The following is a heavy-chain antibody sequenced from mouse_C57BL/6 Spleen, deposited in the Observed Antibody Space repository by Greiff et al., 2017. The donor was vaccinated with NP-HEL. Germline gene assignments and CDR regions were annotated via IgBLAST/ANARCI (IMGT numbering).Heavy chain of an antibody. CDR2: ISSGISTI. J-gene: IGHJ2*01. CDR3: ARTWGDYFDY. Sequence: EVKLVESGGGLVKPGGSLKLSCAASGFTFSDYGMHWVRQAPEKGLEWVADISSGISTIYYADTVKGRFTISRDKAKNTLCLQMTSLRSEDTAMYYCARTWGDYFDYWGQGTTLTVSS. CDR1: GFTFSDYG. V-gene: IGHV5-17*01.